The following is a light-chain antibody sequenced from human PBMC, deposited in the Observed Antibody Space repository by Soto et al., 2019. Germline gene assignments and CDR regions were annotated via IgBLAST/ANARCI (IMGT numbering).Light chain of an antibody. CDR1: SSDVGSYNL. J-gene: IGLJ3*02. Sequence: QSALTQPASVSGSPGQSITISCTGTSSDVGSYNLVSWYQQHPGKAPKIMIYEDTKRPSGVSNRFSCSKFDNTASLTISGLQAEDEADYHCCSYAGSSTWLFGGGTQLTVL. V-gene: IGLV2-23*01. CDR2: EDT. CDR3: CSYAGSSTWL.